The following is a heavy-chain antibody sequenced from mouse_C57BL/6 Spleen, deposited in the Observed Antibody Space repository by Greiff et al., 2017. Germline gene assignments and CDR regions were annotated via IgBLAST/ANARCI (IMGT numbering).Heavy chain of an antibody. CDR3: ARGYGYDGYYFDY. D-gene: IGHD2-2*01. CDR1: GYTFTSYW. V-gene: IGHV1-59*01. CDR2: IDPSDSYT. J-gene: IGHJ2*01. Sequence: VQLQQSGAELVRPGTSVKLSCKASGYTFTSYWMHWVKQRPGQGLEWIGVIDPSDSYTNYNQKFKGKATLTVDTSSSTAYMQLSSLTSEDSAVYYCARGYGYDGYYFDYWGQGTTRTVSS.